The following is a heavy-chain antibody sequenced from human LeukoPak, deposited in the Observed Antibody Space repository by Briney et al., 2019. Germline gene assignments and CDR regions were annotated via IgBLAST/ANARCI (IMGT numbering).Heavy chain of an antibody. V-gene: IGHV3-53*01. D-gene: IGHD6-19*01. Sequence: GGSLRLSCAASGFTVSSNYMSWVRQAPGKGLEWVSVIYSGGSTYYADSVKGRFTISRDNSKNTLYLQMSSLRAEDTAVYYCARVWRYSSGWYYFDYWGQGTLVTVSS. J-gene: IGHJ4*02. CDR3: ARVWRYSSGWYYFDY. CDR1: GFTVSSNY. CDR2: IYSGGST.